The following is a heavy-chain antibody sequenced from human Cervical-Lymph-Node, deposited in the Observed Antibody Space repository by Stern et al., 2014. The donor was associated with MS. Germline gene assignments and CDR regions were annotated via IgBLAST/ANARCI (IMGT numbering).Heavy chain of an antibody. D-gene: IGHD6-6*01. Sequence: VQLVESGGGVVQPGRSLRLSCAASGFTFSNYGMHWVRQAPGKGLEGVAVILYDGSNKYYADSVKGRFPVSRDNSKNTLYLQMNSLGADDTAIYYCAKDRGSSVAARYFDYWGQGTLVTVSS. CDR2: ILYDGSNK. V-gene: IGHV3-30*18. CDR1: GFTFSNYG. CDR3: AKDRGSSVAARYFDY. J-gene: IGHJ4*02.